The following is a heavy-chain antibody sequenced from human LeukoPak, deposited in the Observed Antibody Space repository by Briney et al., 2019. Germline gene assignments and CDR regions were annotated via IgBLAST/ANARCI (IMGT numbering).Heavy chain of an antibody. CDR2: ISVSGDNT. D-gene: IGHD3-9*01. J-gene: IGHJ4*02. Sequence: SGGSLRLSCAATGFTFSSQAMSWVRQAPGKGLEWVSDISVSGDNTYYADSVKGRFTISRDNSKNTLYLQMNSLRAEDTAVYYCAKGPILHFDYWGQGTLVTVSS. V-gene: IGHV3-23*01. CDR3: AKGPILHFDY. CDR1: GFTFSSQA.